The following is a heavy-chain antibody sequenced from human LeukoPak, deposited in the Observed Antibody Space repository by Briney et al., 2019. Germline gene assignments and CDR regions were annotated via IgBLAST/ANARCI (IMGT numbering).Heavy chain of an antibody. Sequence: PGGSLRLSCAASGFTFSSYAMSWVRQAPGKGLEWVADIKQDGSEKNYVDSVKGRFTISRDNAKNSLSLQMNSLRAEDTAVYYCARKNYDFLSGGPKYFDYWGQGTLVTVSS. J-gene: IGHJ4*02. V-gene: IGHV3-7*01. CDR1: GFTFSSYA. D-gene: IGHD3-3*01. CDR2: IKQDGSEK. CDR3: ARKNYDFLSGGPKYFDY.